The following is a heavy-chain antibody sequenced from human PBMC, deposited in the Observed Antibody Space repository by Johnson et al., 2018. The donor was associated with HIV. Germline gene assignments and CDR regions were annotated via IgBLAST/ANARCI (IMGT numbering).Heavy chain of an antibody. J-gene: IGHJ3*01. CDR2: ISSSGSTI. CDR1: GFSFNDYY. V-gene: IGHV3-11*04. D-gene: IGHD3-22*01. CDR3: ARDPYYDQGAFDV. Sequence: QVQLVESGGGLVKPGGSLRLSCAASGFSFNDYYMSWIRQAPGKGLERVSYISSSGSTIYYADSVKGRFTISRDNAKNPLYLQMNSLTAEDTAVYYCARDPYYDQGAFDVWGRGTMVTVSS.